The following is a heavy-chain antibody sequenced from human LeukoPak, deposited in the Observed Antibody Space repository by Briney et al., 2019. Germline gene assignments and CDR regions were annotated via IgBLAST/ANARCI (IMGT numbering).Heavy chain of an antibody. Sequence: PGGSPRLSCAASGFTFSSYAMSWVRQAPGKGLEWVSFIYSGTIHYSDSVKGRFTISRDNSKNTLYLQMNSLRAEDTAVYYCARRAGAYSHPYDYWGQGTLVTVSS. CDR3: ARRAGAYSHPYDY. CDR1: GFTFSSYA. V-gene: IGHV3-23*05. J-gene: IGHJ4*02. CDR2: IYSGTI. D-gene: IGHD4/OR15-4a*01.